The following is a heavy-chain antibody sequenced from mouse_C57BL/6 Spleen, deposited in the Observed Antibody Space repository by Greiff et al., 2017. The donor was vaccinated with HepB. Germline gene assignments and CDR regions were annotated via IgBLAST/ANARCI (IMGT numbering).Heavy chain of an antibody. D-gene: IGHD2-2*01. V-gene: IGHV5-17*01. J-gene: IGHJ2*01. CDR2: ISSGSSTI. CDR3: ASGYAYDGDYFDY. CDR1: GFTFSDYG. Sequence: EVQVVESGGGLVKPGGSLKLSCAASGFTFSDYGMHWVRQAPEKGLEWVAYISSGSSTIYYADTVKGRFTISRDNAQNTLFLQMTSLRSEDTAMYDCASGYAYDGDYFDYWGQGTTLTVSS.